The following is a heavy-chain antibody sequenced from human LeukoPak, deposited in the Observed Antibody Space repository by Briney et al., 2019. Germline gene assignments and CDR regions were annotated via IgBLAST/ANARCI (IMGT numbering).Heavy chain of an antibody. CDR2: ISYDGSNK. D-gene: IGHD6-19*01. CDR3: ARDDSDYSSGWYD. J-gene: IGHJ4*02. Sequence: GGSLRLSCVTSGFNFSDSRMTWVRQAPGKGLEWVAVISYDGSNKYYADSVKGRFTISRDNSKNTLYLQMNSLRAEDTAVYYCARDDSDYSSGWYDWGQGTLVTVSS. CDR1: GFNFSDSR. V-gene: IGHV3-30*03.